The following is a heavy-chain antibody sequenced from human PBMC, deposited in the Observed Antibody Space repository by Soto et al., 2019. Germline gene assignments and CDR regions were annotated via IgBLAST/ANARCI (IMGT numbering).Heavy chain of an antibody. D-gene: IGHD2-2*01. V-gene: IGHV3-33*01. CDR1: GFTFSKYT. CDR3: ARPYCTVTSCYFYFDC. Sequence: QVQLVESGGTVVQPGRSLGLSCAASGFTFSKYTMHWVRQAPGKGLEWVAVIWSDGSNDRYADSVKGRFIISRDNSKNTLHLHMNSLRAEDTAIYYCARPYCTVTSCYFYFDCWGQGTLVTVSS. CDR2: IWSDGSND. J-gene: IGHJ4*02.